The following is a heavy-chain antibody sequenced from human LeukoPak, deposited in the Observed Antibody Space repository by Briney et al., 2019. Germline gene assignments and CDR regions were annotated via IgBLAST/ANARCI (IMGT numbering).Heavy chain of an antibody. CDR1: GGSISSGSYY. J-gene: IGHJ1*01. D-gene: IGHD3-22*01. CDR2: IYTSGST. CDR3: ARVGDSSGYYYGITEYFQH. Sequence: SETLSLTCTVSGGSISSGSYYWSWIRQPAGKGLEWIGRIYTSGSTNYNPSLKSRVTISVDTSKNQFSLKLSSVTAADTAVYYCARVGDSSGYYYGITEYFQHWGQGTLVTVSS. V-gene: IGHV4-61*02.